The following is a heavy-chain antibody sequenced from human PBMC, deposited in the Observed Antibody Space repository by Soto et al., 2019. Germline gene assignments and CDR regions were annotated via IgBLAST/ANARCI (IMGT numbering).Heavy chain of an antibody. CDR2: INPDSGDT. J-gene: IGHJ6*02. D-gene: IGHD2-2*01. CDR3: ARGVRTRASLILRYFYGMDV. Sequence: ASVKVSCKASGYTLSGYYIHWVRQAPGQGLQWVAWINPDSGDTDYAQNFQGWVTMTRDTSISTAYMELSGLKVDDTAVYYCARGVRTRASLILRYFYGMDVWGQVPTGTVSS. CDR1: GYTLSGYY. V-gene: IGHV1-2*04.